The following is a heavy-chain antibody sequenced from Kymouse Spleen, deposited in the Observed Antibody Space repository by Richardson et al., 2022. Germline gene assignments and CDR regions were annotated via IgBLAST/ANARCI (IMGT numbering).Heavy chain of an antibody. D-gene: IGHD6-13*01. J-gene: IGHJ6*02. CDR3: ARVRSSSPYYYGMDV. CDR2: IGTAGDT. CDR1: GFTFSSYD. V-gene: IGHV3-13*01. Sequence: EVQLVESGGGLVQPGGSLRLSCAASGFTFSSYDMHWVRQATGKGLEWVSAIGTAGDTYYPGSVKGRFTISRENAKNSLYLQMNSLRAGDTAVYYCARVRSSSPYYYGMDVWGQGTTVTVSS.